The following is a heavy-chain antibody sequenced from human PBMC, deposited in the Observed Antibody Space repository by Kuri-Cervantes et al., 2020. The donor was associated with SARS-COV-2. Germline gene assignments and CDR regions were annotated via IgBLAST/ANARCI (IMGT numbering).Heavy chain of an antibody. J-gene: IGHJ6*03. Sequence: SETLSLTCTVSGGSISTYYWSWIRQPAGKRLEHIGRIYKSGSTSYNPSLKSRVTMSIDTSKNQFSLKLSSVTAADTAVYYCARVNSSSKSYYYYYYMDVWGKGTTVTVSS. V-gene: IGHV4-4*07. D-gene: IGHD6-6*01. CDR1: GGSISTYY. CDR3: ARVNSSSKSYYYYYYMDV. CDR2: IYKSGST.